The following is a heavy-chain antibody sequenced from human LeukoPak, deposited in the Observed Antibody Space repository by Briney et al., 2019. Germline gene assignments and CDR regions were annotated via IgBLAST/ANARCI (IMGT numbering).Heavy chain of an antibody. CDR3: ARDLAIPGDYYYYMDV. V-gene: IGHV4-4*07. CDR2: ISTSGST. D-gene: IGHD2-21*01. J-gene: IGHJ6*03. Sequence: PWETLSLTCTVSGGSISSYYWSWIRQPAGKGLEWIGHISTSGSTNYNPSLKSRVTMSVDTSKNQFSLKLSSVTAADTAVYYCARDLAIPGDYYYYMDVWGKGTTVTVSS. CDR1: GGSISSYY.